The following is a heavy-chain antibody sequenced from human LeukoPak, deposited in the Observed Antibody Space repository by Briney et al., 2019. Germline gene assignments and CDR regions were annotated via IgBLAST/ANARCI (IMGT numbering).Heavy chain of an antibody. CDR1: GGSISSYY. V-gene: IGHV4-59*01. J-gene: IGHJ6*03. CDR2: IYYSGST. Sequence: PSETLSLTCTVSGGSISSYYWSWIRQPPGKGLEWIGYIYYSGSTNYNPSLKSRVTISVDTSKNQFSLKLSSVTAADTAVYYCARVVVRGAYYYYYYMDVWGKGTTVTVSS. D-gene: IGHD3-10*01. CDR3: ARVVVRGAYYYYYYMDV.